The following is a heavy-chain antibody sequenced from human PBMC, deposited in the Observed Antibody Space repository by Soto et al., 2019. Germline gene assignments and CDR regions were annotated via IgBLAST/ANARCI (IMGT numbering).Heavy chain of an antibody. CDR1: GFTFISYA. J-gene: IGHJ4*02. D-gene: IGHD3-22*01. Sequence: PGGSLRLSCAASGFTFISYAMSWVRQAPGKGLEWVSGISGSGGSTYYADSVKGRFIISRDNSKNTLYLQMNSLRAEDTAVYYCAKNSESSAYSSFDYWGQGTLVTVSS. CDR2: ISGSGGST. CDR3: AKNSESSAYSSFDY. V-gene: IGHV3-23*01.